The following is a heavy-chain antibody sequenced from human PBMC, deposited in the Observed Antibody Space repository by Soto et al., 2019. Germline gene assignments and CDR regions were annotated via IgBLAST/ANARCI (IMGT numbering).Heavy chain of an antibody. CDR2: IWYDGSNK. CDR1: GFIFSSYG. V-gene: IGHV3-33*01. CDR3: ARGIAVRAAFDY. D-gene: IGHD6-19*01. J-gene: IGHJ4*02. Sequence: GGSLRLSCAASGFIFSSYGMHWVRQPPGKGLEWVAVIWYDGSNKYYVDSVKGRFTISRDNSKNTLFLQMNSLRAEDTAVYFCARGIAVRAAFDYWGQGTLVTVSS.